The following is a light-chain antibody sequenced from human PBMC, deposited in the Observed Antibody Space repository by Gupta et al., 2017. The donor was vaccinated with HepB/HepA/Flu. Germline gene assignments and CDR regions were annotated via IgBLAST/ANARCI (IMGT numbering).Light chain of an antibody. CDR1: SSDVGSNNL. V-gene: IGLV2-23*02. Sequence: QSALTQPASVSGSPGQSITISCTGTSSDVGSNNLVSWFQQHPGKAPKLMIYEVNKRPSGVSNRFSGSKSGNTASLTISGLQAEDEAEYYCCSFVYWNWVFCGGTKVTVL. CDR3: CSFVYWNWV. CDR2: EVN. J-gene: IGLJ3*02.